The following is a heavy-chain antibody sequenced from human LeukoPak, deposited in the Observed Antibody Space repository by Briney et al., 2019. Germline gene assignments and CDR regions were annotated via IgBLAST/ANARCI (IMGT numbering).Heavy chain of an antibody. J-gene: IGHJ4*02. V-gene: IGHV3-23*01. CDR3: AKGPQLYSGYHPDY. D-gene: IGHD5-12*01. CDR1: GFTFSGSA. CDR2: ITGSDDKT. Sequence: QSGGSLSLSCAVSGFTFSGSAMTWVRQAPGKGLQWVSTITGSDDKTYYADSVKGRFTISRDFSKNMVHLHMNSLRVEDTAIYYCAKGPQLYSGYHPDYWGQGTLVTVSS.